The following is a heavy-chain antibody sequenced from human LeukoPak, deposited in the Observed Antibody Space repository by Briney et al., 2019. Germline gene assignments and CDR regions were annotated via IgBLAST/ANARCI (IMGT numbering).Heavy chain of an antibody. D-gene: IGHD5-12*01. CDR1: GGSISSGDYY. Sequence: PSQTLSLTCTVSGGSISSGDYYWSWIRQPPGKGLEWIGRIHSSGGTNNNPSLESRLTMSVDTSRNQFSLELTSVTAADTAVYYCARDGTVATNWFDPWGQGTLVTVSS. CDR2: IHSSGGT. V-gene: IGHV4-61*02. J-gene: IGHJ5*02. CDR3: ARDGTVATNWFDP.